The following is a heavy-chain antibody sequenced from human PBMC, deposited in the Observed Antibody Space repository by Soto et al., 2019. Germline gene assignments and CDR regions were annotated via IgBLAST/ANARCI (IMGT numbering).Heavy chain of an antibody. D-gene: IGHD3-22*01. J-gene: IGHJ4*02. CDR1: EFCLRIHA. Sequence: PVGPLRLSCSAPEFCLRIHAMTWVSQAPGKGLEGVSTIGGSGGDTGYAEFVRGEFTISRDNSRNTLYLQMNSLRAEDTAVYYCAKDAPDSGWLREYGGQRIRVTVS. V-gene: IGHV3-23*01. CDR3: AKDAPDSGWLREY. CDR2: IGGSGGDT.